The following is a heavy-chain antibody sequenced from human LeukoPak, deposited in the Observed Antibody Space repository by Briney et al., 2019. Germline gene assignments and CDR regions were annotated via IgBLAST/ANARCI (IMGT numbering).Heavy chain of an antibody. CDR2: IIPIFGAA. V-gene: IGHV1-69*01. CDR1: GGTFSSYA. Sequence: ASVKVSCKASGGTFSSYAISWVRQAPGQGLEWMGGIIPIFGAANYAQKFQGRVTITADESTSTAYMELSSLRSEDTAVYYCARDRYYYGSGSYSFFDYWGQGTLVTVSS. D-gene: IGHD3-10*01. J-gene: IGHJ4*02. CDR3: ARDRYYYGSGSYSFFDY.